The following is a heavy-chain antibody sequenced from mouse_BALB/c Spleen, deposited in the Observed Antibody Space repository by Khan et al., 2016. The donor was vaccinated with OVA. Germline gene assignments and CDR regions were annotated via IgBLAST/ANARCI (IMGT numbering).Heavy chain of an antibody. CDR2: IYPGNGNT. V-gene: IGHV1-63*02. Sequence: QVQLQQSGAELVRPGTSVKMSCKAAGYTFTNYRIGWINQRPGHGLEWIGDIYPGNGNTNYNEKFKGKATLTADTSSSTAYLQLSSLTSEDAAIXYCARPYCMGTDCATMDDWGQGTSVTVSS. CDR3: ARPYCMGTDCATMDD. CDR1: GYTFTNYR. D-gene: IGHD1-1*01. J-gene: IGHJ4*01.